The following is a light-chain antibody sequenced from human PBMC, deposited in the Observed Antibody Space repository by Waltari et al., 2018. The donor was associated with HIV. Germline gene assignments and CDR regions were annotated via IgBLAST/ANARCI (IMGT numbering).Light chain of an antibody. CDR3: LLSFDGDLL. Sequence: QPVVTQEPSLTVSPGGPVTLTCASSVGVVTRGPRPHWFQQRPGQAPKTLLFDSTNRYAWTPGRFSGSFFEDKAALTLTGPQIEDEADYYCLLSFDGDLLFGGGTKLTVL. J-gene: IGLJ2*01. CDR1: VGVVTRGPR. V-gene: IGLV7-46*01. CDR2: DST.